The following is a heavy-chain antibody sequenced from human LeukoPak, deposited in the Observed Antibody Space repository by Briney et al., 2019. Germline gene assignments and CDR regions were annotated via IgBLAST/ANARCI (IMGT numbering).Heavy chain of an antibody. Sequence: GGSLRLSCAASGFTFSIYNMNWVRLAPGKGLEWVSYIGSTSSTIYYADSVRGRFTISRDNAKNSLYLQVNSLRDDDTAVYFCARDDYCSGGDCYSGAFDYWGQGTPVTVSS. CDR1: GFTFSIYN. V-gene: IGHV3-48*02. D-gene: IGHD2-15*01. CDR3: ARDDYCSGGDCYSGAFDY. CDR2: IGSTSSTI. J-gene: IGHJ4*02.